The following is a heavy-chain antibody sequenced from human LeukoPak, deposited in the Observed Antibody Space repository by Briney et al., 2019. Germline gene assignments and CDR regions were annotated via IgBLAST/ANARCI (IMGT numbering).Heavy chain of an antibody. D-gene: IGHD3-10*01. CDR3: ARSTTSDYYGSGSYYNPSYRTYYYYYMDV. CDR2: IIPIFGTA. CDR1: GGTFSSYA. J-gene: IGHJ6*03. V-gene: IGHV1-69*06. Sequence: GASVKVSCKASGGTFSSYAISWVRQAPGQGLEWMGGIIPIFGTANYAQKFQGRVTITADKSTSTAYMELSSLRSEDTAVYYCARSTTSDYYGSGSYYNPSYRTYYYYYMDVWGKGTTVTVSS.